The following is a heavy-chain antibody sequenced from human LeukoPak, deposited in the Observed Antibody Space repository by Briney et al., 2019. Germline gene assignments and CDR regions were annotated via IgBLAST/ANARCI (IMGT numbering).Heavy chain of an antibody. V-gene: IGHV4-59*08. CDR1: GGSISCSY. CDR3: ARLPTDSSSDHY. Sequence: SETLSLTCTVSGGSISCSYWSWIRQPPGKGLEWIGYIYYSGTTNYNPSLKSRVTISVDTSKNQFSLKLSSVTAADTAVYYCARLPTDSSSDHYWGQETLVTVSS. CDR2: IYYSGTT. J-gene: IGHJ4*02. D-gene: IGHD6-6*01.